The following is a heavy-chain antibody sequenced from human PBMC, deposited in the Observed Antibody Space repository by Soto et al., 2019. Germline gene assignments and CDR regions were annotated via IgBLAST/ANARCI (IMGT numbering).Heavy chain of an antibody. CDR3: ARDGGGNSLAY. J-gene: IGHJ4*02. CDR1: GGTFSSYT. Sequence: QVQLVQSGAEVKKPGSSVKVSCKASGGTFSSYTISWGRQAPGQGLEWMGGIIPIFNAAKYAPKFQGRLTIPADESTSTAYMELSSLRSEDTAVYYCARDGGGNSLAYWGQGTLVIVSS. D-gene: IGHD2-21*02. CDR2: IIPIFNAA. V-gene: IGHV1-69*01.